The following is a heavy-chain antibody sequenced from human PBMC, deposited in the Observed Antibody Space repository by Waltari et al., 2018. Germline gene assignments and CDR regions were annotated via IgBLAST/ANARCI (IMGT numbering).Heavy chain of an antibody. J-gene: IGHJ4*02. D-gene: IGHD1-20*01. Sequence: QVQLQESGPGLVKPSQTLSLTCTVSGGSISSGDYYWSWIRQPPGKGLEWIGYIYSRGSTYYNPSLKSRVTISVDTSKNQFSLKLSSVTAADTAVYYCARVNNYNWKYYFDYWGQGTLVTVSS. V-gene: IGHV4-30-4*08. CDR2: IYSRGST. CDR3: ARVNNYNWKYYFDY. CDR1: GGSISSGDYY.